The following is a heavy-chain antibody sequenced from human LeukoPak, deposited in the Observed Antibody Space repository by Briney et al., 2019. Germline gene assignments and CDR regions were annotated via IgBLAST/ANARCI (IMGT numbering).Heavy chain of an antibody. J-gene: IGHJ4*02. V-gene: IGHV1-69*13. CDR2: IIPIFGTA. CDR1: GGTFSSYA. Sequence: SVKVSCKASGGTFSSYAISWVRQAPGQGLEWMGGIIPIFGTANYAQKFQGRVTITADESTSTAYMELSSLRSEDTAVYYCARRYCSSTSCFYYFDYWGQGALVTVSS. D-gene: IGHD2-2*01. CDR3: ARRYCSSTSCFYYFDY.